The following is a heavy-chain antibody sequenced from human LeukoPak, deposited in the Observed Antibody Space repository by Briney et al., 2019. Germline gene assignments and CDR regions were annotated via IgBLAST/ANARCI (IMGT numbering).Heavy chain of an antibody. Sequence: GGSLRLSCAASGFSFSSYWMNWVRQAPGKGLEWVANIKQDGSEKYYVDSVKGRFTISRDNAKNSLYLQMNSLRAEDTAVYYCARLLTGTTFIGYYYHYMDVWGTGTTVTVSS. V-gene: IGHV3-7*01. CDR2: IKQDGSEK. D-gene: IGHD1-7*01. CDR1: GFSFSSYW. J-gene: IGHJ6*03. CDR3: ARLLTGTTFIGYYYHYMDV.